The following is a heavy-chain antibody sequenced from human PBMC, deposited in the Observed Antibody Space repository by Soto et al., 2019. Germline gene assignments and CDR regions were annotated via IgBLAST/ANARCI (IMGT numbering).Heavy chain of an antibody. V-gene: IGHV4-34*01. CDR2: INHSGST. J-gene: IGHJ4*02. CDR3: ASSNFCAPGFDY. D-gene: IGHD1-7*01. CDR1: GGSFSGYY. Sequence: SETLSLTCAVYGGSFSGYYWSWIRQPPGKGLEWIGEINHSGSTNYNPSLKSRVTISVDTSKNQFSLKLSSVTAADTAVYYCASSNFCAPGFDYWGQGTLVTVSS.